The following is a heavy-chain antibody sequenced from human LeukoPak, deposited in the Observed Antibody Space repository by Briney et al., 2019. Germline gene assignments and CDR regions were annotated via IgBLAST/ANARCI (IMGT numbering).Heavy chain of an antibody. CDR2: IYTSGST. D-gene: IGHD5-18*01. CDR1: GGPIRSYY. Sequence: SETLSLTCTVSGGPIRSYYWSWIRQPAGKGLEWIGRIYTSGSTNYNPSLKSRVTMSVDASKNQFSLKLSSVTAADTAVYYCARDRFPGEDTAMVLRWFDPWGQGTLVTVSS. V-gene: IGHV4-4*07. J-gene: IGHJ5*02. CDR3: ARDRFPGEDTAMVLRWFDP.